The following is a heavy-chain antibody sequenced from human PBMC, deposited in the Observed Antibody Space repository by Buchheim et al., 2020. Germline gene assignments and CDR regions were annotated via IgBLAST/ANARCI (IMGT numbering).Heavy chain of an antibody. CDR3: AKVEYYYDSSGYYRYFDY. CDR2: ISGSGGST. V-gene: IGHV3-23*01. CDR1: GFTFSSYA. D-gene: IGHD3-22*01. J-gene: IGHJ4*02. Sequence: EVQLLESGGGLVQPGGSLRLSCAASGFTFSSYAMSWVRQAPGKGLEWVSAISGSGGSTYYADSVKGRFTISRDNSKNTLYLQMNSLRAEDTAVYYCAKVEYYYDSSGYYRYFDYWGQGTL.